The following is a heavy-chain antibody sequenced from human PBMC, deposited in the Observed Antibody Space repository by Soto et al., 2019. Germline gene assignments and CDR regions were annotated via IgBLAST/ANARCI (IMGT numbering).Heavy chain of an antibody. V-gene: IGHV5-51*01. J-gene: IGHJ3*01. Sequence: GESLKISCKTSGYSFISYWVAWVRQLPGKGLEWMGTFYPGDSTSTYSPSFQGQVTISVDTSITTAYLQLNSLKASNTAMYYCARIIGYCRNNDCSWTFDVWGQGTMVTVSS. CDR3: ARIIGYCRNNDCSWTFDV. CDR1: GYSFISYW. D-gene: IGHD2-15*01. CDR2: FYPGDSTS.